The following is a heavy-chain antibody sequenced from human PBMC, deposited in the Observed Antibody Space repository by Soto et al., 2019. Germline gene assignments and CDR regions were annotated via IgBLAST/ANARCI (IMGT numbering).Heavy chain of an antibody. V-gene: IGHV4-34*01. J-gene: IGHJ4*02. CDR1: GGSFSGYY. CDR2: INHSGST. D-gene: IGHD6-6*01. Sequence: PSETLSLTCAVYGGSFSGYYWSWIRQPPGKGLEWIGEINHSGSTNYNPSLKSRVTISVDTSKNQFSLKLSSVTAADTAVYYCAIGPIAARPGTYFDYWGQGTLVTVSS. CDR3: AIGPIAARPGTYFDY.